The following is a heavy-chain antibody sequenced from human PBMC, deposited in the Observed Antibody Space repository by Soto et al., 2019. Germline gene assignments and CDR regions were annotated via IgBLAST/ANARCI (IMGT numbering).Heavy chain of an antibody. D-gene: IGHD6-13*01. CDR1: GYTFTSYG. Sequence: GASVKVSCKAAGYTFTSYGISWVRQAPGQGLEWMGWISAYNGNTNYAQKLQGRVTMTTDTSTSTAYMELRSLRSDDTAVYYCARDEIAAAGTSYYYYGMDVWGQGTTVTVSS. CDR3: ARDEIAAAGTSYYYYGMDV. CDR2: ISAYNGNT. J-gene: IGHJ6*02. V-gene: IGHV1-18*01.